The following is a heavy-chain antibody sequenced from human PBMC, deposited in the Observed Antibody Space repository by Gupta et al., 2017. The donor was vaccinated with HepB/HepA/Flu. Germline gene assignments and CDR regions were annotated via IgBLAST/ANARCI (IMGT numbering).Heavy chain of an antibody. CDR1: GISFSGSW. D-gene: IGHD3-3*01. J-gene: IGHJ4*02. V-gene: IGHV3-7*01. Sequence: EVQLVESGGGLVQSGESLRLSCVAYGISFSGSWMSWVRQAPEKGLEWVASIKEDGTQKSYVDSVKCRFVISRDNAKNSLYLQLNSLRAEDTVIYYCASAGLYDFWSSFDYWGQGTLVSVSS. CDR3: ASAGLYDFWSSFDY. CDR2: IKEDGTQK.